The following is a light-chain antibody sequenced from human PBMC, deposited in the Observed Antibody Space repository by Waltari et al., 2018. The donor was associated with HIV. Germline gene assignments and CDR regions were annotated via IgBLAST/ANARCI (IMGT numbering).Light chain of an antibody. V-gene: IGLV2-11*01. J-gene: IGLJ2*01. CDR1: HNDFGFSYS. Sequence: QSARTQPRSISVSPGPSVTLSSTGTHNDFGFSYSYSWFQQHHGKVPKLIISDVSKRPPGVPDRFSGSKSDNTASLTISGLQPEDEAHYYCCAYAGSYSVVFGGGTKLTVL. CDR3: CAYAGSYSVV. CDR2: DVS.